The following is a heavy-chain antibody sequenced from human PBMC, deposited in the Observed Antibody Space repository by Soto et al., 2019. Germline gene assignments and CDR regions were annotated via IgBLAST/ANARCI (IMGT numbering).Heavy chain of an antibody. CDR3: VQTTGWPGFDF. J-gene: IGHJ4*02. Sequence: EVQLVESGGGLIQPGGSLRLSCAASGFAVSSKYMTWVRQAPGKGLEWVSVIYGGGTKYYADSVKGRFTISRDTSKNTVYLQMNSLRAEATAVYYCVQTTGWPGFDFWGQGTLVTVSS. CDR1: GFAVSSKY. CDR2: IYGGGTK. D-gene: IGHD6-19*01. V-gene: IGHV3-53*01.